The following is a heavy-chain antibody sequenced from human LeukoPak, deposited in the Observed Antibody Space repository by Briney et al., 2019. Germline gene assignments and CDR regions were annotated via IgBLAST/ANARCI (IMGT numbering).Heavy chain of an antibody. J-gene: IGHJ6*02. CDR3: ARDSESYGMDV. CDR1: GGSISSGGYS. Sequence: SQTLSLTCAVSGGSISSGGYSWSWLRQPPGKGLEWIGYIYHSGSTYYNPSLKSRVTISVDRSKNQFSLKLSSVTAADTAVYYCARDSESYGMDVWGQGTTVTVSS. D-gene: IGHD1-14*01. V-gene: IGHV4-30-2*01. CDR2: IYHSGST.